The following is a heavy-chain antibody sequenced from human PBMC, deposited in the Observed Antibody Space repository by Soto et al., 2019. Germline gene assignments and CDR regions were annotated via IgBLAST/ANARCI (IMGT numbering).Heavy chain of an antibody. J-gene: IGHJ4*02. CDR3: AREDYGGVYFDN. Sequence: PGGSLRLSCVASGFTFRRYATHWVRQAPGKGLEWVAVISYDGSNKYYADSVKGRFTISRDNSKNTLYLQMNSLRAEDTAVYYCAREDYGGVYFDNWGQGTLVTVSS. CDR2: ISYDGSNK. V-gene: IGHV3-30*04. CDR1: GFTFRRYA. D-gene: IGHD4-17*01.